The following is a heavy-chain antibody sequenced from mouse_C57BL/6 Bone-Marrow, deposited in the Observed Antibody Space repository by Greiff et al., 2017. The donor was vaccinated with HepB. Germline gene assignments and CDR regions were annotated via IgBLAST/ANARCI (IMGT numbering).Heavy chain of an antibody. CDR1: GYSFTDYN. V-gene: IGHV1-39*01. J-gene: IGHJ2*01. CDR2: INPNYGTT. CDR3: AMEPSYYSDYHVSFFDY. D-gene: IGHD2-5*01. Sequence: EVQLQQSGPELVKPGASVKISCKASGYSFTDYNMNWVKQSNGKSLEWIGVINPNYGTTSYNQKFKGKATLTVDQSSSTAYMQLNSLTSVYSAVYYVAMEPSYYSDYHVSFFDYWGQGTTLTVSS.